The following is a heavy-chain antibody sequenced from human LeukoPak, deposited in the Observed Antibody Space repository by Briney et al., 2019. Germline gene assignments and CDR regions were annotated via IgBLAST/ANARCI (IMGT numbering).Heavy chain of an antibody. V-gene: IGHV3-23*01. J-gene: IGHJ4*02. D-gene: IGHD6-19*01. CDR3: TKVPSSLAVADQRYFDY. Sequence: GGSLRLSCGASGFTFNKYAMTWVRQAPGKGLEWDSTLSAGGTTDYADSVKGRFTISRDSSKNTLYLLMNSLRAEDTAVYYCTKVPSSLAVADQRYFDYWGQGTLVTVSS. CDR2: LSAGGTT. CDR1: GFTFNKYA.